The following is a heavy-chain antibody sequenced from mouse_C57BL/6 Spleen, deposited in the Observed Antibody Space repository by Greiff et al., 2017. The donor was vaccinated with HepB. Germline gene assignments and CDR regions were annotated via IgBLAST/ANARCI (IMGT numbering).Heavy chain of an antibody. CDR2: IDPETGGT. D-gene: IGHD1-1*01. CDR3: TNFLYYYGSSSYYFDY. Sequence: QVQLQQSGAELVRPGASVTLSCKASGYTFTDYEMHWVMQTPVHGLEWIGAIDPETGGTAYNQKFKGKAILTADKSSSTAYMELRSLTSEDSAVYYCTNFLYYYGSSSYYFDYWGQGTTLTVSS. J-gene: IGHJ2*01. V-gene: IGHV1-15*01. CDR1: GYTFTDYE.